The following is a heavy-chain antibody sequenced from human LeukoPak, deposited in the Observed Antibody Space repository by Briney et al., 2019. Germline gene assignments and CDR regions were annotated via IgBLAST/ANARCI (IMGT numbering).Heavy chain of an antibody. CDR1: GGSFSGYY. J-gene: IGHJ5*02. D-gene: IGHD5-12*01. Sequence: SETLSLTCAVYGGSFSGYYWSWIRQPPGKGLEWIGEINHSGSTNYNPSLKSRVTISVDTSKNQFSLKLSSVTAADTAVYSCARGHPVDIVATISGGNWFDPWGQGTLVPVSS. CDR2: INHSGST. CDR3: ARGHPVDIVATISGGNWFDP. V-gene: IGHV4-34*01.